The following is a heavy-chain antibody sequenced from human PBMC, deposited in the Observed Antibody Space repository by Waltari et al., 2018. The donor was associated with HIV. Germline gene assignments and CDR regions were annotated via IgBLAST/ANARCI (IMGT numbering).Heavy chain of an antibody. J-gene: IGHJ3*02. CDR2: INHSGST. CDR1: GGSFSGYY. Sequence: QVQLQQWGAGLLKPSEPLSLTCAVYGGSFSGYYWSWIRQPPGKGLEWIGEINHSGSTNYNPSLKSRVTISVDTSKNQFSLKLSSVTAADTAVYYCARGIAVAGHAFDIWGQGTMVTVSS. CDR3: ARGIAVAGHAFDI. V-gene: IGHV4-34*01. D-gene: IGHD6-19*01.